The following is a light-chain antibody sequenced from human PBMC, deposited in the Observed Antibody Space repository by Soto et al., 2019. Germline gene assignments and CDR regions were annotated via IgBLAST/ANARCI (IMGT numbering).Light chain of an antibody. Sequence: DIVMTQSPDSLAVSLGERATIHCKSSQSVLYSSNNKNHLAWYQQKPGQPPKLLIYWASTRDSGVPDRFSGSGSGTDFTLTISSLQAEDLAVYCCQQYYSSSLTFGGGTKVDIK. CDR1: QSVLYSSNNKNH. CDR2: WAS. J-gene: IGKJ4*01. CDR3: QQYYSSSLT. V-gene: IGKV4-1*01.